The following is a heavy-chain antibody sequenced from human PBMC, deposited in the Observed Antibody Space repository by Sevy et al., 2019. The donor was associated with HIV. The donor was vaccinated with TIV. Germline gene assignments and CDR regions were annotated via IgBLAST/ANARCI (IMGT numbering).Heavy chain of an antibody. CDR3: ATVGLRYYSGSSSYQGDWFDP. CDR2: FDSQDGET. V-gene: IGHV1-24*01. D-gene: IGHD2-15*01. Sequence: ASVKVSCKVSGYTLTKLSIHWVRQAPGKGLEWMGDFDSQDGETIYSQRFQGRVTMTVDTSTDTAYMDLSSLTSEDTAVYYCATVGLRYYSGSSSYQGDWFDPWDQGTLVTVSS. J-gene: IGHJ5*02. CDR1: GYTLTKLS.